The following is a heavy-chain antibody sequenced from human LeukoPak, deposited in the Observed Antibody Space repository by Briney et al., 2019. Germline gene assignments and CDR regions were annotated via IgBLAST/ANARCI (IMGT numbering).Heavy chain of an antibody. V-gene: IGHV3-20*04. CDR2: INWNGGST. Sequence: PGGSLRLSCAASAFTFDDYGLSWVRQAPGKGLEWVSGINWNGGSTAYADSVKGRFTISRDNAMNSLYLQMNSLRAEDTALYYCARGSFAVTGAFDYWGQGALVTVSS. CDR3: ARGSFAVTGAFDY. J-gene: IGHJ4*02. CDR1: AFTFDDYG. D-gene: IGHD6-19*01.